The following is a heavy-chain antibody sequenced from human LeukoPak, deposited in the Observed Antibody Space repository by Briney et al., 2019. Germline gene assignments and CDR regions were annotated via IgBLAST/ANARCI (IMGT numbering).Heavy chain of an antibody. Sequence: SETLSLTCTVSGGSISSYYWSWLRQPPGKGLEWIGYIYYSGSTNYNPSLKSRVTISVDTSKNQFSLKLSSVTAADTAVYYCASYSSGWSLFDYWGQGTLVTVSS. CDR3: ASYSSGWSLFDY. CDR2: IYYSGST. V-gene: IGHV4-59*08. CDR1: GGSISSYY. D-gene: IGHD6-19*01. J-gene: IGHJ4*02.